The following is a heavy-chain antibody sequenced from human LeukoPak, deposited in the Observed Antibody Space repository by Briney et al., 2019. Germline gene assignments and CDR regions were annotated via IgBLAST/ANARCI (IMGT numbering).Heavy chain of an antibody. V-gene: IGHV1-18*01. J-gene: IGHJ3*01. CDR1: GYTFTNYG. Sequence: ASVKVSCKASGYTFTNYGTSWVRQAPGQGLEWMGWISTYNGDTNYAQKLQGRVTMTTDTSTSTASMELRSLRSDGTAVYYCARERGYDSSGYYHDAFDVWGQGTMVTVSS. CDR3: ARERGYDSSGYYHDAFDV. D-gene: IGHD3-22*01. CDR2: ISTYNGDT.